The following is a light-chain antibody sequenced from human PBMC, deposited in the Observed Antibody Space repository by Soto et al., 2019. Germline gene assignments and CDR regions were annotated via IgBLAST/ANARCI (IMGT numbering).Light chain of an antibody. CDR1: QSVSSN. CDR3: QQYNNWPRT. V-gene: IGKV3-15*01. J-gene: IGKJ1*01. CDR2: GAS. Sequence: EIVITQSPATLSVSPGERATLSCRASQSVSSNLAWYQQKPGQAPRLLIYGASTRATGIPARFRGSGSGTEFTLTISSLQSEDFAVYYCQQYNNWPRTFGQGTKVDIK.